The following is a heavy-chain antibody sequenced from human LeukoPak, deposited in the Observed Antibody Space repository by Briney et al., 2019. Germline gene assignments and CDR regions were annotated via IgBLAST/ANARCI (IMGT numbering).Heavy chain of an antibody. CDR1: GGTFSSYT. CDR3: ARDKGLAPHHDAFDI. V-gene: IGHV1-69*04. CDR2: IIPILGIA. D-gene: IGHD6-6*01. J-gene: IGHJ3*02. Sequence: SVKVSCKASGGTFSSYTISWVRQAPGQGLEWMGRIIPILGIANYAQNFQGRVTITADKSTSTAYMELSSLRSEDTAVYYCARDKGLAPHHDAFDIWGQGTMVTVSS.